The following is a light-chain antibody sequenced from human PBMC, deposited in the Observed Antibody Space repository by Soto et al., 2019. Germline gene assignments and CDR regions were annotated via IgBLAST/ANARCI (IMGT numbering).Light chain of an antibody. CDR3: QQYGSSPVT. CDR2: GAS. CDR1: QSVSSSY. J-gene: IGKJ5*01. V-gene: IGKV3-20*01. Sequence: EIVLTQSPGTLSLSPGERATLSCRASQSVSSSYLAGYQQKPGQAPRVLIYGASSRATGIPARFSGSGSGTDFTLTITRLAPEDFAVYYCQQYGSSPVTFGQGTRLEMK.